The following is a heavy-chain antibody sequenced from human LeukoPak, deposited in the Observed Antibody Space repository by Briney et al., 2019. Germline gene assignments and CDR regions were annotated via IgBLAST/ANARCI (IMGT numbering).Heavy chain of an antibody. J-gene: IGHJ2*01. V-gene: IGHV4-59*01. CDR1: GGSISSYY. CDR3: ATVGLHPNYYDKTQNWYFDL. D-gene: IGHD3-22*01. Sequence: SETLSLTCTVSGGSISSYYWSWIRQPPGKGLEWIGYIYYSGSTNYNPSLKSRVTISVDTSKNQFSLKLSSVTATDTAVYYCATVGLHPNYYDKTQNWYFDLWGRGTLVTVSS. CDR2: IYYSGST.